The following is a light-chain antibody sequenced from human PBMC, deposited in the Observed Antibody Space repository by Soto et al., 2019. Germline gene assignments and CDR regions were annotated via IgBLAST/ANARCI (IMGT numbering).Light chain of an antibody. CDR1: SSNIGSNY. CDR3: AAWDDSLSGL. V-gene: IGLV1-47*01. Sequence: QSVLTQPPSASGTPGQRVTISCSGSSSNIGSNYVYWYQQLPGTAPKLLIYRNNQRPSGVPDRFSGSKSGTSASLAISGLRSDDGADYYCAAWDDSLSGLFGGGTKLTVL. J-gene: IGLJ2*01. CDR2: RNN.